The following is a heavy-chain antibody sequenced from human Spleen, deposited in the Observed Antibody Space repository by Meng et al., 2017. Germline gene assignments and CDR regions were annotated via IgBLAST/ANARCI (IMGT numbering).Heavy chain of an antibody. CDR1: GYTFTTYY. V-gene: IGHV7-4-1*02. CDR2: ITTNTGKP. Sequence: HVQLVQSGSRFKKPGASVQISCKASGYTFTTYYINWLRQAPGQGLEWIGWITTNTGKPTYAPGFTGRFVFSLDTSASTTYLHISSLKADDTAVYYCARQEITGCSPYWGQGTLVTVSS. CDR3: ARQEITGCSPY. D-gene: IGHD2-15*01. J-gene: IGHJ4*02.